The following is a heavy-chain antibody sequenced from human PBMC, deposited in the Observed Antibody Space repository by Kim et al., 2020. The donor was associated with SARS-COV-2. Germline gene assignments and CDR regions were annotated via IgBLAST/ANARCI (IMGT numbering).Heavy chain of an antibody. CDR3: ARTYYYDSSGYKYGMDV. Sequence: LKSRVTISVDTSKNQFSLKLSSVTPADTAVYYCARTYYYDSSGYKYGMDVWGQGTTVTVSS. D-gene: IGHD3-22*01. V-gene: IGHV4-39*01. J-gene: IGHJ6*02.